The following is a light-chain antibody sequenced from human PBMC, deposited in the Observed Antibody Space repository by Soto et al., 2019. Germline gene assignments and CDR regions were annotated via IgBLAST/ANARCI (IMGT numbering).Light chain of an antibody. CDR2: GAS. V-gene: IGKV3-20*01. CDR3: QQYSSSPPEFT. Sequence: IVLTQSPGTLSVSPGERVTLSCRASQSVSSNYLAWYQQRPGQAPRLLIFGASYRATGIPDRFSGSGSGTDFTLTISRLDPEDFAVYYCQQYSSSPPEFTFGPGTKVDSK. J-gene: IGKJ3*01. CDR1: QSVSSNY.